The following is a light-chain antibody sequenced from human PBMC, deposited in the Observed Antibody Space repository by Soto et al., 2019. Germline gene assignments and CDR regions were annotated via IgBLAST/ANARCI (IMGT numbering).Light chain of an antibody. Sequence: QSVLTQSPSASGTPGQRVTISCSGSSSSIGSYTVNWYQQLPGMAPKLLIYGHNQRPSGVPVRFSGSKSGTSASLAISGLQSEDEADYYCAAWDDSLNGRVFGGGTKLTVL. J-gene: IGLJ3*02. CDR1: SSSIGSYT. CDR3: AAWDDSLNGRV. CDR2: GHN. V-gene: IGLV1-44*01.